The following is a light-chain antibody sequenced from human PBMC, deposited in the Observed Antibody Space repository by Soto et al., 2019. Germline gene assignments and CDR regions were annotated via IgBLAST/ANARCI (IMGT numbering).Light chain of an antibody. CDR1: TGPVTSDYY. J-gene: IGLJ2*01. V-gene: IGLV7-43*01. CDR3: LLYYGAAVV. Sequence: QTVVTQDPSLTVSPGGTFTLTCASRTGPVTSDYYPNWFQQKPGQAPRALIYSTTKKHSWTPARFSGSLLGGKAALTLSGVQPEDEADYYCLLYYGAAVVFGGGTKLTVL. CDR2: STT.